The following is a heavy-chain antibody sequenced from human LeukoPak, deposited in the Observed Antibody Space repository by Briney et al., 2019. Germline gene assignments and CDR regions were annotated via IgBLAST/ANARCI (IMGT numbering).Heavy chain of an antibody. CDR2: MSSGSSFI. J-gene: IGHJ6*03. CDR3: ARDPPSIADSLGVLDYYMDV. Sequence: PGGSLRLSCAASGFTFSTYSMNWVRQAPGKGLEWVSSMSSGSSFIYYADSVKGRFTISRDNAKNSLYLQMNSLRAEDTAVYYCARDPPSIADSLGVLDYYMDVWGKGTTVTVSS. CDR1: GFTFSTYS. D-gene: IGHD6-6*01. V-gene: IGHV3-21*01.